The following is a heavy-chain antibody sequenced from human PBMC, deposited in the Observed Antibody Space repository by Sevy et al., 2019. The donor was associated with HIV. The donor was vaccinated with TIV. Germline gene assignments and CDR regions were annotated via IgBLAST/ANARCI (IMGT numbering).Heavy chain of an antibody. V-gene: IGHV3-21*01. CDR1: GFTFSSYS. J-gene: IGHJ3*02. Sequence: GGSLRLSCAASGFTFSSYSMNWVRQAPGKGLEWVSSISSSSSYIYYADSVRGRFTISRDNAKNSLYLQMNRLRAEDTAVYYCARTQGYDSSGSPGAFDIWGQGTMVTVSS. CDR3: ARTQGYDSSGSPGAFDI. CDR2: ISSSSSYI. D-gene: IGHD3-22*01.